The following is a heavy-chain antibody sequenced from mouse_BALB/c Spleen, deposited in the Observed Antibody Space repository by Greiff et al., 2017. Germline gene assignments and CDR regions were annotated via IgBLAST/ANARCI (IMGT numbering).Heavy chain of an antibody. Sequence: QVQLQQPGAELVKPGTSVKLSCKASGYNFTSYWINWVKLRPGQGLEWIGDFYPGSGSTNYNEKFKSKATLTVDTSSSTAYMQLSSLASEDSALYYCARRRRYYGWFAYWGQGTLVTVSA. CDR1: GYNFTSYW. CDR2: FYPGSGST. V-gene: IGHV1-55*01. CDR3: ARRRRYYGWFAY. J-gene: IGHJ3*01. D-gene: IGHD1-1*01.